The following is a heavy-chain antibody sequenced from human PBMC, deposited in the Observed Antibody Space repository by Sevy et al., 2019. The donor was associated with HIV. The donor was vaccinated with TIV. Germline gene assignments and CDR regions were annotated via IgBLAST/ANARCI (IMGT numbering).Heavy chain of an antibody. V-gene: IGHV3-33*01. CDR2: IWNDGSNQ. CDR3: ARAPGYCTSTNCYDWFDP. CDR1: GFTFSSYG. Sequence: GGSLRLSCAASGFTFSSYGMHWVRQAPGKGLEWVAVIWNDGSNQYYADSVEGRFTVSRDNSTNTLYLQMNSPRAEDTAVYYCARAPGYCTSTNCYDWFDPWGHGTLVTVSS. D-gene: IGHD2-2*01. J-gene: IGHJ5*02.